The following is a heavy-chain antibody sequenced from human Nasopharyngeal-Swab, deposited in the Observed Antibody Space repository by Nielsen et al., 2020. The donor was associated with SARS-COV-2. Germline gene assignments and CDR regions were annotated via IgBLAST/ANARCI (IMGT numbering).Heavy chain of an antibody. CDR2: ISYDGSNK. Sequence: GESLKISCAASGFTFSSYGMHWVRQAPGKGLEWVAVISYDGSNKYYADSVKGRFTISRDNSKNTLYLQMNSLRAEDTAVYYCARDPGPSYGNHWYFDLWGRGTLVTVSS. V-gene: IGHV3-30*03. CDR1: GFTFSSYG. D-gene: IGHD1-14*01. CDR3: ARDPGPSYGNHWYFDL. J-gene: IGHJ2*01.